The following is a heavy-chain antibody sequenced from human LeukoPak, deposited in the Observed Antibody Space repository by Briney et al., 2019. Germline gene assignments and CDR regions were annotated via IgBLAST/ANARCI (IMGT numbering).Heavy chain of an antibody. J-gene: IGHJ4*02. Sequence: SETLSLTCTVSGGSFTSFYWSWIRQPAGKGLEWIGRFFSSGNTNYNPSFKSRATISVDKSKNQFSLKLTSVTAADTAVYYCARGRTYYYDSSGYYYNFDYWGQGTLVTVSS. CDR1: GGSFTSFY. D-gene: IGHD3-22*01. V-gene: IGHV4-4*07. CDR2: FFSSGNT. CDR3: ARGRTYYYDSSGYYYNFDY.